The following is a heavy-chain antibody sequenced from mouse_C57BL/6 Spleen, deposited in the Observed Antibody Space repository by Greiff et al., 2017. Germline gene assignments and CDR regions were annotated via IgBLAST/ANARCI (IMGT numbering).Heavy chain of an antibody. D-gene: IGHD1-1*01. V-gene: IGHV5-6*01. CDR3: ARHGSSFEYFGY. Sequence: EVQLVESGGDLVKPGGSLKLSCAASGFTFSSYGMSWVRQTPDKRLEWVATISSGGSYTYYPDSVKGRFTISRDNAKNTLYLQMSSLKSEDTAMYYCARHGSSFEYFGYWGQGTTLTVSS. CDR2: ISSGGSYT. CDR1: GFTFSSYG. J-gene: IGHJ2*01.